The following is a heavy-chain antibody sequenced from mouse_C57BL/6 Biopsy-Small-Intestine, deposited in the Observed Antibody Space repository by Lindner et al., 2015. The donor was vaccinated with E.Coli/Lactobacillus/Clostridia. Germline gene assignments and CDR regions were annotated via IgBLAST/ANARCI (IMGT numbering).Heavy chain of an antibody. V-gene: IGHV1-81*01. CDR3: ARDASHFEYSSSPPRY. CDR2: ISAYNGNT. CDR1: GYTFTSYG. D-gene: IGHD6-1*01. J-gene: IGHJ4*01. Sequence: SVKVSCKASGYTFTSYGISWVRQAPGQGLEWMGWISAYNGNTNYAQKLQGRVTMTTDTSTSTAYMELRSLRSDDTAVYYCARDASHFEYSSSPPRYWGQGTLVTVSS.